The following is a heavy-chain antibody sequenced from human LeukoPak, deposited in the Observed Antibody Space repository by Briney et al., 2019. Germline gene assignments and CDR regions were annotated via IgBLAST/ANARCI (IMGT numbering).Heavy chain of an antibody. V-gene: IGHV1-2*02. D-gene: IGHD1-26*01. J-gene: IGHJ4*02. CDR2: INPNSGGT. Sequence: GASVKVSCKASGYTFTSYGISWVRQAPGQGLGWMGWINPNSGGTNYAQKFQGRVTMTRDTSISTAYMELSRLRSDDTAVYYCARVLSYIDYSGSYYGDYWGQGTLVTVSS. CDR3: ARVLSYIDYSGSYYGDY. CDR1: GYTFTSYG.